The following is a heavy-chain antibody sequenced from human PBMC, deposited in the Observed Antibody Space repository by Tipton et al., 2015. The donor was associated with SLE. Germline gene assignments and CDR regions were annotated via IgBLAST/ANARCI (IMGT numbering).Heavy chain of an antibody. D-gene: IGHD2/OR15-2a*01. CDR2: IFYSGNT. V-gene: IGHV4-59*08. Sequence: GLVKPSETLSLTCTVSGDAIGSHYWSWIRQPPGKGLEWIGSIFYSGNTYYNPSLKSRVTISLDTSKTQFSLNLSSVTAADTAVSYSAREVNIVSDSDAFDLWGQGTLVTVSS. CDR3: AREVNIVSDSDAFDL. J-gene: IGHJ3*01. CDR1: GDAIGSHY.